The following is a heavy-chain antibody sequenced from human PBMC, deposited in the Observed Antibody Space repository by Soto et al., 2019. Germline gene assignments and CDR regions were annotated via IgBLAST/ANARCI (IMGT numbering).Heavy chain of an antibody. D-gene: IGHD2-15*01. Sequence: SVKVSCKASGGTFSSYAISWVRQAPGQGLEWMGGIIPIFGTANYAQKFQGRVTITADQSTSTAYMEMSSLRSEDTAVYYCATDRLLLDDLATSYYGMDVWGQGTKVTLS. CDR2: IIPIFGTA. CDR3: ATDRLLLDDLATSYYGMDV. J-gene: IGHJ6*02. V-gene: IGHV1-69*13. CDR1: GGTFSSYA.